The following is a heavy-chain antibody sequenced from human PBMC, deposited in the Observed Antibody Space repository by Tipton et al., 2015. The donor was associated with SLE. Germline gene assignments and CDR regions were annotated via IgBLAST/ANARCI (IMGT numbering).Heavy chain of an antibody. CDR3: ARDYSSNLVLFYYFVY. D-gene: IGHD6-13*01. Sequence: QLVQSGAEVKKPGSSVKVSCKASGGTFSSYAISWVRQAPGQGLEWMGIINPSGGSTSYAQKLQGRVTMTRDTSTSTVYMELSSLRSEDTAVYYCARDYSSNLVLFYYFVYWGQGTLVTVSS. CDR1: GGTFSSYA. V-gene: IGHV1-46*04. J-gene: IGHJ4*02. CDR2: INPSGGST.